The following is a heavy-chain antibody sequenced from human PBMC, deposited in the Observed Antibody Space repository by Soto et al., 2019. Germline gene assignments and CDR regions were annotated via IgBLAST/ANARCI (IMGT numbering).Heavy chain of an antibody. CDR1: GFTFSSYA. J-gene: IGHJ4*02. CDR2: ISYDGSNK. V-gene: IGHV3-30*01. Sequence: GVSLRLTCAASGFTFSSYAMHWVRQAPGKGLEWVAVISYDGSNKYYADSVKGRFTISRDNSKNTLYLQMNSLRAVDTAVYYCVAEDTAMFYWGEGTLVTVSS. CDR3: VAEDTAMFY. D-gene: IGHD5-18*01.